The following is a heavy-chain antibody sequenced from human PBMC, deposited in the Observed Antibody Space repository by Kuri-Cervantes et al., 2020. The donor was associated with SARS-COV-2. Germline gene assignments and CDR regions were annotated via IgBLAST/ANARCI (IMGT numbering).Heavy chain of an antibody. Sequence: SVKVSCKASGGTFSSYAISWVRQAPGQGLEWMGGIIPIFGTANYAQKFQGRVTITTDESTSTAYMELRSLRSDDTAVYYCARDGSSWGEFDPWGQGTLVTVSS. V-gene: IGHV1-69*05. CDR3: ARDGSSWGEFDP. J-gene: IGHJ5*02. D-gene: IGHD6-13*01. CDR2: IIPIFGTA. CDR1: GGTFSSYA.